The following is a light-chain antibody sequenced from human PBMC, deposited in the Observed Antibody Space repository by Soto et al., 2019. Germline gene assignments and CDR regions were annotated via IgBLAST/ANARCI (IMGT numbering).Light chain of an antibody. CDR3: QQYNTFPLT. J-gene: IGKJ4*01. Sequence: DIQMTQSPASLSASVGDRVTISCRAGQNVGDWLAWYQQTPGKAPKLLIYAASRLQTGVPSRFSGSGSGTDFTLTISSLQPEDFATYYCQQYNTFPLTFGGGTKVEIK. V-gene: IGKV1-12*01. CDR2: AAS. CDR1: QNVGDW.